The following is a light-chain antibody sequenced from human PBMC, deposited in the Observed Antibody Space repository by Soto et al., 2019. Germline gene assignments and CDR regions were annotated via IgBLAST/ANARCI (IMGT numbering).Light chain of an antibody. V-gene: IGKV1-27*01. CDR2: GPS. J-gene: IGKJ1*01. Sequence: DIQMIQSPSSLSASVGDRVTITCRASQDISNFLAWYQQKPGKVPQLLIYGPSTLHSGVPSRFSGDGSGTYFTLTITSLQPDDAATYYFQQYVIAPQTFGQGTKVEI. CDR1: QDISNF. CDR3: QQYVIAPQT.